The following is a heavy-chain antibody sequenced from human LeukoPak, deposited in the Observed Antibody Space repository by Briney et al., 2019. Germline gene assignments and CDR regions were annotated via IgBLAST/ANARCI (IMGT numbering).Heavy chain of an antibody. CDR3: AKDFARVPTYYFDY. D-gene: IGHD2-21*01. CDR2: IYGDDTT. CDR1: GFQVYKNY. V-gene: IGHV3-53*01. Sequence: GGSLRLSCAASGFQVYKNYMTWVRQAPGKGLEWVSLIYGDDTTDYADSVKGRFTISGDNSKNTLYLQMNSLRAEDTAVYYCAKDFARVPTYYFDYWGQGTLVTVSS. J-gene: IGHJ4*02.